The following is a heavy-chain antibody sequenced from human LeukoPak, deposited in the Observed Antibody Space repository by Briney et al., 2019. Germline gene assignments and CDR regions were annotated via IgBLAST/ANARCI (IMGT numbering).Heavy chain of an antibody. CDR2: ISDSGGNT. J-gene: IGHJ5*02. CDR3: ARGRLDYGDYLNWFDP. CDR1: GFTFSIYA. D-gene: IGHD4-17*01. V-gene: IGHV3-23*01. Sequence: PGGSLRLSCAASGFTFSIYAMSWVRQAPGKGLEWVSAISDSGGNTFYADSVKGRFTMSRDNSKNTLYLQMNSLRAEDTAVYYCARGRLDYGDYLNWFDPWGQGTLVTVSS.